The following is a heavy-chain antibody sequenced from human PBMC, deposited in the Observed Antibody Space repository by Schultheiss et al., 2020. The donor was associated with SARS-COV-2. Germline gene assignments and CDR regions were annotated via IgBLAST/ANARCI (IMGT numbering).Heavy chain of an antibody. D-gene: IGHD5/OR15-5a*01. V-gene: IGHV3-11*04. CDR2: ISSSGSTI. Sequence: GGSLRLSCAASGFTFSDYYMTWIRQAPGKGLEWVSYISSSGSTIYYADSVKGRFTISRDNAKNSLYLQMNSLRAEDTAVYYCARTSLRLYWYFDLWGRGTLVTVSS. CDR3: ARTSLRLYWYFDL. J-gene: IGHJ2*01. CDR1: GFTFSDYY.